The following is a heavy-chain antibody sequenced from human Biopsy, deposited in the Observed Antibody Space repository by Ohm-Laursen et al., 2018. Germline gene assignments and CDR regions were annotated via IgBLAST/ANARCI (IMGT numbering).Heavy chain of an antibody. Sequence: ASVKVSCKASGYAFHTYYMHWVRQAPGQGLEWLGYINPSGRYTRNAQSFQGRVTMTRDTSTSTVYMELSGLTSDDTAVYYCARPRGTATAIADGLGYWGQGTLVTVSS. V-gene: IGHV1-46*02. CDR2: INPSGRYT. CDR3: ARPRGTATAIADGLGY. D-gene: IGHD2-21*02. CDR1: GYAFHTYY. J-gene: IGHJ4*02.